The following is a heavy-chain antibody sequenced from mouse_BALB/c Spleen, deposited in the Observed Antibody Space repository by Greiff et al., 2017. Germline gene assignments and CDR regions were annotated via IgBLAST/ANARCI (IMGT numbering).Heavy chain of an antibody. D-gene: IGHD1-1*01. Sequence: EGQVVESGGGLVQPGGSMKLSCVASGFTFSNYWMNWVRQSPEKGLEWVAEIRLKSNNYATHYAESVKGRFTISRDDSKSSVYLQMNNLRAEDTGIYYCTRHDGRAWFAYWGQGTLVTVSA. V-gene: IGHV6-6*02. J-gene: IGHJ3*01. CDR1: GFTFSNYW. CDR2: IRLKSNNYAT. CDR3: TRHDGRAWFAY.